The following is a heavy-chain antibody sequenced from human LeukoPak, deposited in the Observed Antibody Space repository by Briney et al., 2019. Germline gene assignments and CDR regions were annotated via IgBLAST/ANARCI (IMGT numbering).Heavy chain of an antibody. CDR3: ARDRGGLYGGNSLGYYFDY. CDR1: GGSISSYY. D-gene: IGHD4-23*01. Sequence: PSETLSLTCTVSGGSISSYYWSWLRQPPGKGLEWIGYIYYSGSTNYNPSLKSRVTISVDTSKNQFSLKLSSVTAADTAVYYCARDRGGLYGGNSLGYYFDYWGQGTLVTVSS. CDR2: IYYSGST. J-gene: IGHJ4*02. V-gene: IGHV4-59*01.